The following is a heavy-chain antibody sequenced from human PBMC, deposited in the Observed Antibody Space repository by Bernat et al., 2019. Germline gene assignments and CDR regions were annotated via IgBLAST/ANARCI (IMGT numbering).Heavy chain of an antibody. Sequence: EVQLVETGGGLIQPGGSLRLSCAASGFTVSSNSMSWVRQAPGKGLEWVSAIYSGGSTYYADPVKGRFTISRDNSKNTLYLQINSLRAEDTAVYYCARSGGTLAVGGDDAFDNWGQGTMVTVSS. V-gene: IGHV3-53*05. J-gene: IGHJ3*02. CDR1: GFTVSSNS. CDR2: IYSGGST. D-gene: IGHD6-19*01. CDR3: ARSGGTLAVGGDDAFDN.